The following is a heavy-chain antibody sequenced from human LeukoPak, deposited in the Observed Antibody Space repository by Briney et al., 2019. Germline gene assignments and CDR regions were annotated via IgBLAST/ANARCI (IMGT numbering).Heavy chain of an antibody. CDR1: GYTFTSNY. J-gene: IGHJ4*02. CDR2: IYLRDGST. CDR3: ARDQEGFDY. V-gene: IGHV1-46*01. Sequence: HRASVKVSCKASGYTFTSNYIHWVRQAPGQGLEWMGMIYLRDGSTSYAQKFQGRVTVTRDTSTSTVHMELSGLRSEDTAVYYCARDQEGFDYWGQGTLVTVSS.